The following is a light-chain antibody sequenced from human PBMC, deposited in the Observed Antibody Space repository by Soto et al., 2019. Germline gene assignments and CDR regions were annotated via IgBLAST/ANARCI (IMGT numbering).Light chain of an antibody. CDR1: SSDVGGYNY. Sequence: QSALTQPRSVSGSPGQSVTISCTGTSSDVGGYNYVSWYQQHPGKAPKLMIYDVSKRPSGVPDRFSGSKSGNTASLTISGLQAEDEADYYCCSHAGSYTFRVFGGGTQLTVL. V-gene: IGLV2-11*01. CDR3: CSHAGSYTFRV. J-gene: IGLJ2*01. CDR2: DVS.